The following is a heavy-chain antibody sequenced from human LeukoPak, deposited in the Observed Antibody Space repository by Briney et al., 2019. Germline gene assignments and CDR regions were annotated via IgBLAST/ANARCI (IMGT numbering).Heavy chain of an antibody. CDR1: GYSFTSYW. V-gene: IGHV5-51*01. CDR2: IYPGDSDT. D-gene: IGHD3-16*02. CDR3: ARLFDYDYVWGSYRYSPDAFDI. Sequence: GESLKISCKGSGYSFTSYWIGWVRQMPGKGLEWMGIIYPGDSDTRYSPSFQGQVTISADKSISTAYLQWSSLKASDTAMYYCARLFDYDYVWGSYRYSPDAFDIWGQRTMVTVSS. J-gene: IGHJ3*02.